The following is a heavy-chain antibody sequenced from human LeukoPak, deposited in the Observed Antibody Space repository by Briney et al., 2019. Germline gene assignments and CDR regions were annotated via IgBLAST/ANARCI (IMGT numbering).Heavy chain of an antibody. D-gene: IGHD6-19*01. CDR3: ASQSSDYYYYGMDV. CDR1: GGSISSSSYY. V-gene: IGHV4-39*01. Sequence: SETLSLTCTVSGGSISSSSYYWGWIRQPPGKGLEWIGSFYYSGSTYYNPSLKSRVTISVDTSKDQFSLKLGSVTAADTAVYYCASQSSDYYYYGMDVWGQGTTVTVSS. J-gene: IGHJ6*02. CDR2: FYYSGST.